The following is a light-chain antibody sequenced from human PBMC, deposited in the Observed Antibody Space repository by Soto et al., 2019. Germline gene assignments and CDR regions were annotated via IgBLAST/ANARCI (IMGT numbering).Light chain of an antibody. CDR3: QQYNNWIT. CDR1: QSISIN. Sequence: IMMKQSPATLSVSPGERAILSCRASQSISINLAWYHQKPGQAPRLLIYAASNRATGVPARFSGSWSGTEFTLTISSLQSEDFAVYYCQQYNNWITFGQGRLLEIK. J-gene: IGKJ5*01. CDR2: AAS. V-gene: IGKV3-15*01.